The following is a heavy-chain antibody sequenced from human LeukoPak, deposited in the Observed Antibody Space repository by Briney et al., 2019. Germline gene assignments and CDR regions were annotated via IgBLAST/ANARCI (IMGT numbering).Heavy chain of an antibody. V-gene: IGHV3-30*02. CDR3: AKSSSRLDTSSFEY. Sequence: GGSLRLSCAASGFTFSSYGIHWVRQAPGKGLEWVTFIQYDGSNKYADSVKGRFTISRDNSKNVLYLQMNSLRAEDTALYYCAKSSSRLDTSSFEYWGQGTLVTLSS. D-gene: IGHD5-18*01. J-gene: IGHJ4*02. CDR2: IQYDGSNK. CDR1: GFTFSSYG.